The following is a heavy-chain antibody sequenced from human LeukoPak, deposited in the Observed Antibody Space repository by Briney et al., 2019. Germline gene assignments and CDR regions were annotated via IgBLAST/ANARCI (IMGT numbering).Heavy chain of an antibody. CDR1: GGSFSGYH. J-gene: IGHJ6*03. Sequence: SETLSLTCAVYGGSFSGYHRTWIRQSPGKGLEWIGDINPSGSTYYNPSLKSRLTISVDTSKNQFSLKLRSVTAADTAVYYCARGRHDITMIVVVMTSVSYYLDVWGKGTTVTVS. D-gene: IGHD3-22*01. CDR2: INPSGST. CDR3: ARGRHDITMIVVVMTSVSYYLDV. V-gene: IGHV4-34*01.